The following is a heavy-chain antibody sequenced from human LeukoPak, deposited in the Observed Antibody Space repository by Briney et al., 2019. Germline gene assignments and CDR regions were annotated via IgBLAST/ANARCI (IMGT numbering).Heavy chain of an antibody. V-gene: IGHV3-7*01. D-gene: IGHD6-13*01. J-gene: IGHJ4*02. CDR2: IKQDGSEE. CDR3: AKDLSEGSSRWFEEH. Sequence: GGSLRLSCVASGFTFSSYWMSWVRQAPRKGLEWVANIKQDGSEEYYVDSVKGRFTISRDNAKNSLYLQMNSLRAEDTAVYYCAKDLSEGSSRWFEEHWGQGTLVTVSS. CDR1: GFTFSSYW.